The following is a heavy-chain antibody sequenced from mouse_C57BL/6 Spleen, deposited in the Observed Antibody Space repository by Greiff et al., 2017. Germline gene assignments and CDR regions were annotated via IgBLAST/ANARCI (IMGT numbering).Heavy chain of an antibody. CDR1: GYTFTSYW. Sequence: QVQLQQPGAELVRPGSSVKLSCKASGYTFTSYWMHWVKQRPIQGLEWIGNIDPSDSETHYNQKFKDKATLTVDKSSSTAYMQLSSLTSEDSAVYYWALTAQATGDAMDYWGQGTSVTVSS. CDR2: IDPSDSET. D-gene: IGHD3-2*02. V-gene: IGHV1-52*01. CDR3: ALTAQATGDAMDY. J-gene: IGHJ4*01.